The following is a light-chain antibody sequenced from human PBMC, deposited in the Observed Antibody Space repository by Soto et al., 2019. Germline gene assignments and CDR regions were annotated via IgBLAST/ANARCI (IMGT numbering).Light chain of an antibody. J-gene: IGKJ1*01. CDR2: DAS. V-gene: IGKV3-20*01. CDR3: QQYGSSPQT. Sequence: EIVLTQSPGTLSLSPGERATLSCRASQSVSNNYLAWYQQKPGKAPKLLIYDASSRATGIPGRFSRSGSGTDFTPTISRLEPEDFAVYYCQQYGSSPQTFGQGTKVDIK. CDR1: QSVSNNY.